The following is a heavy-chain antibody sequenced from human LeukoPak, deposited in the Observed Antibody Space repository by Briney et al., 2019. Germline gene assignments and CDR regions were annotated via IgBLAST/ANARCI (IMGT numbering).Heavy chain of an antibody. D-gene: IGHD3-3*01. V-gene: IGHV3-7*01. CDR3: ARDSEQGDFWSGHSH. CDR2: IKQDGSEK. CDR1: GFTFNSYW. J-gene: IGHJ4*01. Sequence: PGGSLRLSCAASGFTFNSYWMNWVRQAPGTGLEWVANIKQDGSEKYYVDSVKGRFTISRDNAKNSLYLQMNSLRAEDTAVYYCARDSEQGDFWSGHSHWGQGTVVTVSS.